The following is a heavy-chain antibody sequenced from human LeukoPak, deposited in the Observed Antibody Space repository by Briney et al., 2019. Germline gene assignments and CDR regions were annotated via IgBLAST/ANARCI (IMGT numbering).Heavy chain of an antibody. CDR2: INAGNGNT. CDR3: ARAAVAGFDY. CDR1: GYTFTSYA. J-gene: IGHJ4*02. Sequence: ASVKVSCKASGYTFTSYAMHWVRQAPGQRLEWMGWINAGNGNTKYSQKFQGRVTMTRNTSISTAYMELSSLRSEDTAVYYCARAAVAGFDYWGQGTLVTVSS. V-gene: IGHV1-3*01. D-gene: IGHD6-19*01.